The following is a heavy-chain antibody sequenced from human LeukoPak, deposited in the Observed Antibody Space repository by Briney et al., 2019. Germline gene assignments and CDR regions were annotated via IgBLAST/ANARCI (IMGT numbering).Heavy chain of an antibody. CDR3: ARLKYYYDSSGSRAEYFQH. CDR2: IYYSGST. J-gene: IGHJ1*01. V-gene: IGHV4-59*01. CDR1: GGSISSYY. Sequence: SETLSLTCTASGGSISSYYWSWLRQPPGKGLGWFGYIYYSGSTNYNPSLKSRVTISVYTSKNQFSLKLSSVTAADTAVYYCARLKYYYDSSGSRAEYFQHWGQGTLVTASS. D-gene: IGHD3-22*01.